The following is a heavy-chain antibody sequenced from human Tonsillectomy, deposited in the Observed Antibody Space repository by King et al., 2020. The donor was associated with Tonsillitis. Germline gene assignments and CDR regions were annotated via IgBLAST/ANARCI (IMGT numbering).Heavy chain of an antibody. V-gene: IGHV4-61*01. D-gene: IGHD1-20*01. CDR2: IFHSGSL. CDR1: GGSVSSGSYY. Sequence: QVQLQESGPGLVKPSETLSLTCNVSGGSVSSGSYYWTWIRQSPGKGLEWIGYIFHSGSLSYNPSLKSRVTISIDPSKNELSLNLNSVTAADTAVYYCARGYNWNDYWGQGTLVTVSS. J-gene: IGHJ4*02. CDR3: ARGYNWNDY.